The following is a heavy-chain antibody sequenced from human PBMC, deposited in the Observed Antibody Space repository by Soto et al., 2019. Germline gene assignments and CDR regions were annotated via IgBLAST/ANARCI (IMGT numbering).Heavy chain of an antibody. CDR3: ATSNTTCPGCYS. D-gene: IGHD1-26*01. V-gene: IGHV4-59*01. Sequence: QSPGKGLEWIGYISHSGLRHYRASLQSRLTMSVETSKNQFSLNLTSVTAADTAIYYCATSNTTCPGCYSWGQGTLVTVSS. CDR2: ISHSGLR. J-gene: IGHJ5*02.